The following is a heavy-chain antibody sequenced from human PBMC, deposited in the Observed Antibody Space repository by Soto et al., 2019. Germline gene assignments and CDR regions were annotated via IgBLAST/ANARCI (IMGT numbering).Heavy chain of an antibody. CDR3: AKGDSYGYHYGMDV. J-gene: IGHJ6*02. V-gene: IGHV3-23*01. CDR2: ISGSGGST. CDR1: GFTFSSYA. Sequence: LRLSCAASGFTFSSYAIGWVRQSPGKGLEWVSAISGSGGSTYYADSVKGRFTISRDNSKNTLYLQMNSLRAEDTAVYYCAKGDSYGYHYGMDVWGQGTTVTVSS. D-gene: IGHD5-18*01.